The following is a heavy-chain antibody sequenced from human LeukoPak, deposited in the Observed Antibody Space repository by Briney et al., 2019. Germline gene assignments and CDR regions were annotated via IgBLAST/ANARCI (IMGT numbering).Heavy chain of an antibody. CDR1: GFTFSSYS. Sequence: GGSLRLSCAASGFTFSSYSMNWVRQAPGKGLEWVSYISSSSSTIYYADSVKGRFTISRDNAKNSLYLQMNSLRAEDTAVYYCARLYSSSSGKAFDIWGQGTMVTVSS. CDR3: ARLYSSSSGKAFDI. J-gene: IGHJ3*02. V-gene: IGHV3-48*04. CDR2: ISSSSSTI. D-gene: IGHD6-6*01.